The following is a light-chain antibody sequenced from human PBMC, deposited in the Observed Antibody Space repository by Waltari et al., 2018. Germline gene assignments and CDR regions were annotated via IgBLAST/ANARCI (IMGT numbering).Light chain of an antibody. J-gene: IGKJ1*01. V-gene: IGKV2-28*01. CDR1: QNLLHSNGYNY. Sequence: DIVKIQSPLSRHVTLREPSSISCRSSQNLLHSNGYNYLDWYLQKPGQSPQLVIYMGSNRASGVPDRFSGSGSGTDFTLKISRVEAEDVGIYYCMQPLQTPWTFGQGTKVEIK. CDR2: MGS. CDR3: MQPLQTPWT.